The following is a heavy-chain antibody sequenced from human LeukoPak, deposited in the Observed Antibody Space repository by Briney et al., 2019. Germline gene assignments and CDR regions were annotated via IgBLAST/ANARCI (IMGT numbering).Heavy chain of an antibody. D-gene: IGHD1-26*01. CDR1: GFPFNVQT. Sequence: GGSLRLSCAASGFPFNVQTMSWVRQAPGKGRDGGAGMRQDGSEIYYVDSVKGRFTISRDNPKNSLYLQMNSLRAEDTAVYYCARGGATRGRFENWGQGTLVTVSS. J-gene: IGHJ4*02. V-gene: IGHV3-7*01. CDR3: ARGGATRGRFEN. CDR2: MRQDGSEI.